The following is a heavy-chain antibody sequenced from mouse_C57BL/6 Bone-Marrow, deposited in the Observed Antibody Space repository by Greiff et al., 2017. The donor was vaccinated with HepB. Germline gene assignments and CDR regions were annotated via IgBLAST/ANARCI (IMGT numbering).Heavy chain of an antibody. Sequence: VQLKQSGAELVRPGASVKLSCTASGFNIKDYYMHWVKQRPEQGLEWIGRIDPEDGDTEYAPKFQGKATMTADTSSNTAYLQLSSLTSEDTAVYYCTTGYYGSSYAMDYWGQGTSVTVSS. CDR1: GFNIKDYY. CDR2: IDPEDGDT. CDR3: TTGYYGSSYAMDY. V-gene: IGHV14-1*01. J-gene: IGHJ4*01. D-gene: IGHD1-1*01.